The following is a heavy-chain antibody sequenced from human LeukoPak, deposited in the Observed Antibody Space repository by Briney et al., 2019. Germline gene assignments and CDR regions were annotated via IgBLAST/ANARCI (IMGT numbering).Heavy chain of an antibody. Sequence: PSETLSLTCTVSGGSISSYYWSWTRRPAPKGLEWIGRIYTSGSTNYNPSLKSRVTMSVDTSKNQFSLKLSSVTAADTAVYYCASDGVGATDYFDYWGQGTLVTVSS. J-gene: IGHJ4*02. CDR2: IYTSGST. CDR3: ASDGVGATDYFDY. D-gene: IGHD1-26*01. CDR1: GGSISSYY. V-gene: IGHV4-4*07.